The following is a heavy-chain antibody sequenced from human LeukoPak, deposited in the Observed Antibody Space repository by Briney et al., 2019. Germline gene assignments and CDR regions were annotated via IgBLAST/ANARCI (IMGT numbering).Heavy chain of an antibody. CDR1: GYSISSGYY. D-gene: IGHD6-13*01. J-gene: IGHJ4*02. Sequence: SETLSLTCTVSGYSISSGYYWGWIRQPPGKGLEGMGSIYHSGSTYCNPSLKSRVTISVDTSKNPFSLKLSSVTAADTAVYYCAGGSSSWYGLGYSYGNYFDYWGQGTLVTVSS. CDR3: AGGSSSWYGLGYSYGNYFDY. V-gene: IGHV4-38-2*02. CDR2: IYHSGST.